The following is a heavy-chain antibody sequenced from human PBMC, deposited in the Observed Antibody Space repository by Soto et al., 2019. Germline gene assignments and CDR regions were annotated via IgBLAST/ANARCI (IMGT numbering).Heavy chain of an antibody. J-gene: IGHJ5*02. CDR1: GGSFSGYY. CDR2: INHSGST. D-gene: IGHD3-10*02. CDR3: ARSITMLARFDP. V-gene: IGHV4-34*01. Sequence: SETLSLTCAVYGGSFSGYYWSWIRQPPGKGLEWIGEINHSGSTNYNPSLKSRVTISVDTSKNQFSLKLSSVTAADTAVYYCARSITMLARFDPWGRGTLVTVSS.